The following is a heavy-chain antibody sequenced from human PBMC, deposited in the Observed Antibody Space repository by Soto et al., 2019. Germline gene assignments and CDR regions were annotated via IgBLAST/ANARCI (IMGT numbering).Heavy chain of an antibody. CDR2: IFYSGST. J-gene: IGHJ4*02. Sequence: SSETPSLTCIVSGGSISSYYWSWIRQPPGRGLEWIGYIFYSGSTNYNPSLKSRVTISVDTSKNQFSLKLNSVTAADTAVYYCARGSPVRANWNFDYWGRGTLVTVSS. CDR1: GGSISSYY. V-gene: IGHV4-59*01. D-gene: IGHD2-8*01. CDR3: ARGSPVRANWNFDY.